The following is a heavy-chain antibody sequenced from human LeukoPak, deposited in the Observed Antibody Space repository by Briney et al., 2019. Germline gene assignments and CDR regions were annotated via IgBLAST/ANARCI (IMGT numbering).Heavy chain of an antibody. Sequence: PSETLSLTCAVYGGSFSGYYWSWIRQPPGKGLEWIGEINHSGSTNYNPSLKSRVTISVDTSKNQFSLKLSSVAAADTAVYYCARHGPTYYYYYMDVWGKGTTVTISS. CDR1: GGSFSGYY. J-gene: IGHJ6*03. CDR3: ARHGPTYYYYYMDV. D-gene: IGHD5-24*01. V-gene: IGHV4-34*01. CDR2: INHSGST.